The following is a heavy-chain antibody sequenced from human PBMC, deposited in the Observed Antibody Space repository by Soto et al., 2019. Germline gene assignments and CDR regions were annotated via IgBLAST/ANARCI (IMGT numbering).Heavy chain of an antibody. Sequence: GGSLRLSCAASGFTFSTYWMSWVRQAPGKGLEWVANINGDGSEKYYVDSVKGRFTISRDNAKNSLYLQMNSLRAEDTATYYCTRTLSVVGPDYWRQGTLVTVSS. V-gene: IGHV3-7*03. J-gene: IGHJ4*02. CDR2: INGDGSEK. D-gene: IGHD6-19*01. CDR1: GFTFSTYW. CDR3: TRTLSVVGPDY.